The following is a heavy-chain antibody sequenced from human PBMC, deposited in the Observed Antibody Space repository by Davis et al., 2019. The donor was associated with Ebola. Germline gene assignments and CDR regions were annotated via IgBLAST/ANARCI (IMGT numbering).Heavy chain of an antibody. CDR2: INTDTGIP. CDR3: ARDPLIAAAAHNWFDP. D-gene: IGHD6-13*01. V-gene: IGHV7-4-1*02. CDR1: GYPFTTYA. Sequence: ASVKVSCKASGYPFTTYAINWVRQAPGQGLEWMGWINTDTGIPTYAQAFTGRFVFSLDTSVSTAYLQISSLKAEDTAVYYCARDPLIAAAAHNWFDPWGQGTLVTVSS. J-gene: IGHJ5*02.